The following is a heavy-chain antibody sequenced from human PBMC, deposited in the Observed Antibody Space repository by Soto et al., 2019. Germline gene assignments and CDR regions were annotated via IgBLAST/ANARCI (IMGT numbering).Heavy chain of an antibody. CDR3: ATGGHYYDSSSPRFDP. Sequence: GGSLRLSCAASGFTFSSYAMHWVRQAPGKGLEWVAVISYDGSNKYYADSVKGRFTISRDNSKNTLYLQMNSLRAEDTAVYYCATGGHYYDSSSPRFDPWGQGTLVTVS. V-gene: IGHV3-30-3*01. J-gene: IGHJ5*02. CDR1: GFTFSSYA. CDR2: ISYDGSNK. D-gene: IGHD3-22*01.